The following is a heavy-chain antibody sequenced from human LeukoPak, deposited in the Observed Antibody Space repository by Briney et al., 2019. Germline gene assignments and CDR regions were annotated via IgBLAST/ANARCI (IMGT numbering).Heavy chain of an antibody. CDR2: ISAYNGNT. Sequence: ASVKVSCKASGYTFTSYGISWVRQAPGQGLEWMGWISAYNGNTNYAQKLQGRVTMTTDTSTSTAYMELRSLRSDDTAVYYCAATEDSSSWYTYYYYGMDVWGRGTTVTVSS. J-gene: IGHJ6*02. CDR3: AATEDSSSWYTYYYYGMDV. D-gene: IGHD6-13*01. V-gene: IGHV1-18*01. CDR1: GYTFTSYG.